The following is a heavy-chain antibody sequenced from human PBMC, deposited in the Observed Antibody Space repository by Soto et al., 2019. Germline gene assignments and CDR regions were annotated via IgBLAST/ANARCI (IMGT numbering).Heavy chain of an antibody. V-gene: IGHV4-34*01. CDR2: INHSGST. J-gene: IGHJ3*02. D-gene: IGHD3-9*01. CDR3: ARGPPLRYFDWLPLWAFDI. Sequence: LSLTCAVYGGSFSGYYWSWIRQPPGKGLEWIGEINHSGSTNYNPSLKSRVTISVDTSKNQFSLKLRSVTAADTAVYYCARGPPLRYFDWLPLWAFDIWGQGTMVTVSS. CDR1: GGSFSGYY.